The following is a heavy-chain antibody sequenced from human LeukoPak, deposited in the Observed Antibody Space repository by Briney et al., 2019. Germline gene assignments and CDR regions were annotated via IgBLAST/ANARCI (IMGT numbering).Heavy chain of an antibody. D-gene: IGHD3-22*01. V-gene: IGHV3-7*03. CDR2: IKQDGSDT. J-gene: IGHJ3*02. Sequence: PGGSLRLSCAASGFIFSSYCMSWVRQAPGKGLEWVANIKQDGSDTYYVDSVKGRFTISRDNAKNSLYLQMNSLRAEDTAVYYCVRVVIITMARVFDIWGQGKMVTVSS. CDR1: GFIFSSYC. CDR3: VRVVIITMARVFDI.